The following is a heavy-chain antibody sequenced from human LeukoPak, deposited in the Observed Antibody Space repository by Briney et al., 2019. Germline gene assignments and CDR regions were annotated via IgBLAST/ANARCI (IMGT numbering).Heavy chain of an antibody. CDR3: ARGPSSWYSGWYFDY. CDR2: ISSSGRNR. J-gene: IGHJ4*02. Sequence: GGSLRLSCAVSGFTFSDYYMSWIRQAPGKGLEWVSYISSSGRNRYYADSVKGRFTISRDNAKNTLYLQMNSLRAEDTAVYYCARGPSSWYSGWYFDYWGQGTLLTVSS. CDR1: GFTFSDYY. D-gene: IGHD6-13*01. V-gene: IGHV3-11*04.